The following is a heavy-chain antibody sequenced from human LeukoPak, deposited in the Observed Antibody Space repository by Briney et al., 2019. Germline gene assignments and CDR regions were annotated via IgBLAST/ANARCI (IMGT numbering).Heavy chain of an antibody. CDR2: FDPEDGET. Sequence: GASVKVSCKVSGYTLTELSMHWVRQAPGKGLEWMGGFDPEDGETIYAQKFQGRVTMTEDTSTDTAYMELSSLRSEDTAVYYCATTLPKAGAILPYYWGQGTLVTVSS. CDR3: ATTLPKAGAILPYY. D-gene: IGHD1-26*01. CDR1: GYTLTELS. J-gene: IGHJ4*02. V-gene: IGHV1-24*01.